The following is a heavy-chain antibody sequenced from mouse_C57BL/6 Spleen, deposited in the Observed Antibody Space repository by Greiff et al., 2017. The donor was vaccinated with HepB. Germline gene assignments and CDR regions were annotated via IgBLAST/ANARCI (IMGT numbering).Heavy chain of an antibody. D-gene: IGHD1-1*01. CDR2: ISSGSSTI. V-gene: IGHV5-17*01. Sequence: EVMLVESGGGLVKPGGSLKLSCAASGFTFSDYGMHWVRQAPEKGLEWVAYISSGSSTIYYADTVKGRFTISRDNAKNTLFLQMTSLRSEDTAMYYCAKSIYYYGSYYAMDYWGQGTSVTVSS. J-gene: IGHJ4*01. CDR3: AKSIYYYGSYYAMDY. CDR1: GFTFSDYG.